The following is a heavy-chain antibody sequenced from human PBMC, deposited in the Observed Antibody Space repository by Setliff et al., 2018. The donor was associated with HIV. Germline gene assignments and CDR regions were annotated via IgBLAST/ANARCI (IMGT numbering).Heavy chain of an antibody. J-gene: IGHJ5*02. CDR2: INPDNSLT. D-gene: IGHD2-21*01. Sequence: GASVKVSCKASGYTFNDNYVHWVRQAPGQGLQWMGRINPDNSLTTYAEYFEGRVTLTRDTSTNTAYMELRRLRSDDTAIYFCARNKIGWDTYSVVNYFDPWGQGTLVTVS. CDR3: ARNKIGWDTYSVVNYFDP. CDR1: GYTFNDNY. V-gene: IGHV1-2*06.